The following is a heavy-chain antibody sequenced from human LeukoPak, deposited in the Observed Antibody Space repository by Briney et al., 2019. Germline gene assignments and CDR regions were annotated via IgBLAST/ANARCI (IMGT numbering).Heavy chain of an antibody. CDR2: ISGSGGST. Sequence: GGSLRLSCAASGFTFSSYGMSWVRQAPGKGLEWVSAISGSGGSTYYADSVKGRFTISRDNTKNSLFLHMSSLRAEDTAVYFCASSYFDNSLHAYDIWGQGTMVTVSS. V-gene: IGHV3-23*01. D-gene: IGHD3-22*01. CDR1: GFTFSSYG. J-gene: IGHJ3*02. CDR3: ASSYFDNSLHAYDI.